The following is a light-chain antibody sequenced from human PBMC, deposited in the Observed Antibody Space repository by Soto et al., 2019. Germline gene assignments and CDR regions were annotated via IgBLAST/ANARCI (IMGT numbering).Light chain of an antibody. CDR1: QSITTN. CDR2: CAS. Sequence: EKVLTQSPVTLSVSLGERATLSCRASQSITTNLAWYQQKPGQAPRLLIFCASNRATGIPARFSGSGSGTEFSLTISSLQSEDSAIYYCQQYNDWPPLTFGGGTKVEI. J-gene: IGKJ4*01. V-gene: IGKV3-15*01. CDR3: QQYNDWPPLT.